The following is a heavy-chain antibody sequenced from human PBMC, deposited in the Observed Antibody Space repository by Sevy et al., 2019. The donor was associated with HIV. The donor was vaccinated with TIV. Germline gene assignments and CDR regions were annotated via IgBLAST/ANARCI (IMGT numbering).Heavy chain of an antibody. CDR3: AGGDTPMITDLDY. V-gene: IGHV3-23*01. D-gene: IGHD3-16*01. Sequence: GGSLRRSCAASGLTLTTTGMSWVRQAPGKGLEWVAGVTSDGTTYYADSVRDRFTVSRDNSKNTLYLQLNSLRADDTAVFYCAGGDTPMITDLDYWGQGPLVTVSS. J-gene: IGHJ4*02. CDR1: GLTLTTTG. CDR2: VTSDGTT.